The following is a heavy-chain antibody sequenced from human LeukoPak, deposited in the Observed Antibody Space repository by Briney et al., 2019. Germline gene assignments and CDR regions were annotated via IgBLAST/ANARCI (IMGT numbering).Heavy chain of an antibody. CDR2: IIPFLDVA. CDR3: ARGYDNSGYQDY. Sequence: SVKVSCKASGGTFSSYAISWVRQAPGQGLEWMGRIIPFLDVATYAQKFQGRVTITADKSTSTAYMEMTSLRSEDTALYYCARGYDNSGYQDYWGQGTLVTVSS. J-gene: IGHJ4*02. CDR1: GGTFSSYA. V-gene: IGHV1-69*04. D-gene: IGHD3-22*01.